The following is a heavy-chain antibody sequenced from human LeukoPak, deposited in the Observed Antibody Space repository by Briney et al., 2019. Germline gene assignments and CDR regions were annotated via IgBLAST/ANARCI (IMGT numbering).Heavy chain of an antibody. V-gene: IGHV3-30*18. CDR2: ISYDGSNK. CDR1: GFTFSDYA. Sequence: GGSLRLSCAASGFTFSDYAMHWVRQAPGRGLEWVAVISYDGSNKYSTDSAKGRFTISRDNSKNTLYLQMNSLKPEDTAVYYCAKDDSGSYLVLGAFDVWGQGTMVTVSS. D-gene: IGHD1-26*01. J-gene: IGHJ3*01. CDR3: AKDDSGSYLVLGAFDV.